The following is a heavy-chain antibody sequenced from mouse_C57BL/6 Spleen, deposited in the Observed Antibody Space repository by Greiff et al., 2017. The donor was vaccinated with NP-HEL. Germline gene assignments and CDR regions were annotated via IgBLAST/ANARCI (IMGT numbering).Heavy chain of an antibody. D-gene: IGHD2-1*01. CDR2: IYPGSGNT. Sequence: QVQLQQSGAELVRPGASVKLSCKASGYTFTDYYINWVKQRPGQGLEWIARIYPGSGNTYYNEKFKGKATLTAEKSSSTAYMQLSSLTSEDSAVYFCARWIYYGNYGGESYFDYWGQGTTPTVSS. J-gene: IGHJ2*01. V-gene: IGHV1-76*01. CDR1: GYTFTDYY. CDR3: ARWIYYGNYGGESYFDY.